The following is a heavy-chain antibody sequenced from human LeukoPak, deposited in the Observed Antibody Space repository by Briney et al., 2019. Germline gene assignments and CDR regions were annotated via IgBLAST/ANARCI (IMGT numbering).Heavy chain of an antibody. D-gene: IGHD3-16*01. CDR1: GFTFSSYA. CDR2: ISDNGSKE. V-gene: IGHV3-30*04. CDR3: ARESQWGNHFDS. Sequence: GGSLRLSCAASGFTFSSYAMSWVRQAPGKGLEWVAVISDNGSKEYHADSVKGRFTISRDNSKSTLYLQMNNLRAEDTAVYRCARESQWGNHFDSWGQGSLVTVSS. J-gene: IGHJ4*02.